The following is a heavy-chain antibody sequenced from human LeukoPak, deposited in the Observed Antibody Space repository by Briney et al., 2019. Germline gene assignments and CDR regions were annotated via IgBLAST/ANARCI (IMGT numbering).Heavy chain of an antibody. V-gene: IGHV4-4*07. Sequence: PSETLSLTCTVTSGSINGHYWSWIRQPAGKEMQWIGRIYTSGATNYNPSFKSRVTMSIDTSKKEFTLKLSSVTAADTAVYYCAREIMITFGGARSFDYWGQGTLVTVSS. J-gene: IGHJ4*02. CDR3: AREIMITFGGARSFDY. CDR2: IYTSGAT. D-gene: IGHD3-16*01. CDR1: SGSINGHY.